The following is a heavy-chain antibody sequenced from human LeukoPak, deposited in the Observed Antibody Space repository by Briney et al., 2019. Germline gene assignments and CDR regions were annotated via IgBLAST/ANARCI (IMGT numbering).Heavy chain of an antibody. Sequence: GESLSISCQGFGYPFTTSWIGWVRQLPGKGLEWTAIIYAGNSDAKYSPSFQGQVSISTDRSISTAYLHWSSLKASDTAIYYCAIINHPDGRVYWGQGTLVTVSS. CDR3: AIINHPDGRVY. D-gene: IGHD5-24*01. CDR1: GYPFTTSW. CDR2: IYAGNSDA. V-gene: IGHV5-51*01. J-gene: IGHJ4*02.